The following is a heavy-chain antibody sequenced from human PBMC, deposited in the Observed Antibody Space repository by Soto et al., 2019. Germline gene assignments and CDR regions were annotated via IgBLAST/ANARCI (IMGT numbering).Heavy chain of an antibody. CDR3: ARHRAGELLSSPYYYYYYGMDV. CDR2: IYYSGST. J-gene: IGHJ6*02. V-gene: IGHV4-39*01. CDR1: GGSISSGDYY. D-gene: IGHD3-10*01. Sequence: PSETLSLTCTVSGGSISSGDYYWSWIRQPQGKGQEWIGSIYYSGSTYYHPSLKSQVTISVDTSKNQFSLKLSSVTAADTAVYYCARHRAGELLSSPYYYYYYGMDVWGQGTTVTVSS.